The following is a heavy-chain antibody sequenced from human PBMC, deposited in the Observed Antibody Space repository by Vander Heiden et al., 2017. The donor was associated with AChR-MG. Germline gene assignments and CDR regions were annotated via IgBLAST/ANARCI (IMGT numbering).Heavy chain of an antibody. D-gene: IGHD2-15*01. V-gene: IGHV3-49*03. CDR2: IRSKAYGGTT. J-gene: IGHJ4*02. CDR3: TRVRSCSGGSCYLETDSFDY. Sequence: EAQLVEPGGGLVQPGRSLRLPCTASAFPLVDHAIRRLRQAPGQAPGEGLEWVGFIRSKAYGGTTEYAASVKGRFTISRDDSKGIAYLQMNSLKTEDTAVYYWTRVRSCSGGSCYLETDSFDYWGQGTLVTVSS. CDR1: AFPLVDHA.